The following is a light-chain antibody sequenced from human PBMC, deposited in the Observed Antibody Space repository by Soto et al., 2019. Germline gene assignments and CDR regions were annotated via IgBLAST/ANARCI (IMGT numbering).Light chain of an antibody. J-gene: IGLJ1*01. V-gene: IGLV2-14*01. CDR1: SSDVGGYNY. Sequence: QSVLTQPASVSGSPGQSITISCSGTSSDVGGYNYVSWYQQHSGKAPKLMIYDVTNRPSGVSNRFSGSKSGNTASLTISGLQAEDEADYYCSSYTSISPHLYVLGPGTKFTVL. CDR3: SSYTSISPHLYV. CDR2: DVT.